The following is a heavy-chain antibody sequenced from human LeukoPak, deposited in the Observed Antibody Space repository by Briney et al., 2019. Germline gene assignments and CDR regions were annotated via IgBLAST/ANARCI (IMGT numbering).Heavy chain of an antibody. Sequence: EASVKVSCKASGYTFTGYYIHWVRQAPGQGLEWMGWIKPNSGGTNYAQKFQGRLTMTRDTSISTAYMELSRLRSDDTAVYYCARGSIVGATFDYFDYWGQGTLVTVSS. CDR2: IKPNSGGT. CDR1: GYTFTGYY. D-gene: IGHD1-26*01. CDR3: ARGSIVGATFDYFDY. J-gene: IGHJ4*02. V-gene: IGHV1-2*02.